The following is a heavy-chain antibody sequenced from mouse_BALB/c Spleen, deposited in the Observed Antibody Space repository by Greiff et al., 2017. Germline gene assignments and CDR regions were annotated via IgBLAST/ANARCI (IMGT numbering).Heavy chain of an antibody. D-gene: IGHD2-10*01. CDR1: GYTFTSYW. Sequence: VQLQQSGAELAKPGASVKMSCKASGYTFTSYWMHWVKQRPGQGLEWIGYINPSTGYTEYNQKFKDKATLTADKSSSTAYMQLSSLTSEDSAVYYGARAYYGNYGAMDYWGQGTSVTVSS. CDR2: INPSTGYT. V-gene: IGHV1-7*01. J-gene: IGHJ4*01. CDR3: ARAYYGNYGAMDY.